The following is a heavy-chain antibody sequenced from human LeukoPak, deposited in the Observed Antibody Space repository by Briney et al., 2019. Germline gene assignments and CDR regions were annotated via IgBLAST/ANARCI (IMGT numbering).Heavy chain of an antibody. D-gene: IGHD6-6*01. CDR1: GGSISSSSYY. Sequence: SETLSLTCIVSGGSISSSSYYWVWIRQPPGMGLESIGSIYHSGSTYYNSSLKSRVTTSVDTSKNQFSLMLSSVTAADTAVYYCARGVARSSKFHFSYYFDYWGQGTLVTVSS. V-gene: IGHV4-39*07. CDR2: IYHSGST. J-gene: IGHJ4*02. CDR3: ARGVARSSKFHFSYYFDY.